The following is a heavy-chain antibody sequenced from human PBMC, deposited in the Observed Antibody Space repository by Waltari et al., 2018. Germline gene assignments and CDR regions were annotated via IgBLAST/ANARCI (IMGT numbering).Heavy chain of an antibody. CDR3: ALLRVAVAGMYYGMDV. Sequence: QLQLQESGPGLVKPSETLSITCTVSGGSISSSSYYWGWIRQPPGKGLEWIGSIYYSGSTYYNPSLKSRVTISVDTSKNQFSLKLSSVTAADTAVYYCALLRVAVAGMYYGMDVWGQGTTVTVSS. CDR2: IYYSGST. V-gene: IGHV4-39*07. J-gene: IGHJ6*02. CDR1: GGSISSSSYY. D-gene: IGHD6-19*01.